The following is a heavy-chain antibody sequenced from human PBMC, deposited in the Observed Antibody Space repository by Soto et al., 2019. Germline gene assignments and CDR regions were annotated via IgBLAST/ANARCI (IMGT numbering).Heavy chain of an antibody. V-gene: IGHV1-69*02. CDR2: IIPMLGVR. J-gene: IGHJ3*02. CDR3: TIGSWSGEVFDI. Sequence: QVQLVQSGAEVKKPGSSVKVSCKDSGGTFSTYSMFWVGQAPGQGLEWMGRIIPMLGVRNYAQRFQDRVTIISDKSTATVHMELSSLRPEDTALYYCTIGSWSGEVFDIWGQGTMVTVSS. D-gene: IGHD2-21*01. CDR1: GGTFSTYS.